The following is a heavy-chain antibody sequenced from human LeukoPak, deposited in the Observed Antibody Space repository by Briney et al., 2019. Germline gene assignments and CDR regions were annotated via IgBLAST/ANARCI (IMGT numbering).Heavy chain of an antibody. CDR1: GGSISNYY. J-gene: IGHJ4*02. CDR2: VYYSGST. D-gene: IGHD2-2*01. CDR3: ARPKYHLLY. V-gene: IGHV4-59*01. Sequence: TSETLSLTCTVSGGSISNYYWTWIRQPPGKGLEWIGYVYYSGSTNYNPSLKSRVTISVDTSKNQFSLKLSSVTAADTAVYYCARPKYHLLYWGQGTLVTVSS.